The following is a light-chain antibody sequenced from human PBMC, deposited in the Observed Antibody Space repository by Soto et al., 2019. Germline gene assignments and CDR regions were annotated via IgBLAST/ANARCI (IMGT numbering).Light chain of an antibody. Sequence: EIVMTQSPATLSVSPGERATLSCRASQSVSSNLAWYQQKPGQAPRLLIYGASTRATGIPARFSGSGSETEFTLTISSLQSEDFAFYYCQQYNNWPPVTFGQWTRLEIK. CDR2: GAS. J-gene: IGKJ5*01. V-gene: IGKV3-15*01. CDR1: QSVSSN. CDR3: QQYNNWPPVT.